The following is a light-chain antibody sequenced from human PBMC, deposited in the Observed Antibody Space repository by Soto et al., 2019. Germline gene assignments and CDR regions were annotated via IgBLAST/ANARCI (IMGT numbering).Light chain of an antibody. Sequence: QAVVTQQPSLTVSPGGTVTITCASSTGAVTSGHYPYWFQQKPGQAPKTLIYDTSNKHSWTPARFSGYLLEGKAALTISGAQPEDEDEYCCLLSYSGAWVFGGGTKLTVL. V-gene: IGLV7-46*01. CDR1: TGAVTSGHY. CDR2: DTS. J-gene: IGLJ3*02. CDR3: LLSYSGAWV.